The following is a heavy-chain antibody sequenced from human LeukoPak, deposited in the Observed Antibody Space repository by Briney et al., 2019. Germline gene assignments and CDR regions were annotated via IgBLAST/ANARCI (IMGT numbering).Heavy chain of an antibody. D-gene: IGHD2-2*01. CDR1: GGSISSYY. V-gene: IGHV4-4*07. Sequence: PSETLSLTCTVSGGSISSYYWSWIRQPAGKGLEWIGRIYTSGSTNYNPSLKSRVTISVDTSKNQFSLKLSSVTAADTAVYYCASGGEFGYCSSTSCSYFDYWGQGTLVTVSS. CDR3: ASGGEFGYCSSTSCSYFDY. CDR2: IYTSGST. J-gene: IGHJ4*02.